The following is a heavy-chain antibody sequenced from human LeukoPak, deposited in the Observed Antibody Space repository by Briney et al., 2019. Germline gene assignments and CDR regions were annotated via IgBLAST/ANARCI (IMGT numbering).Heavy chain of an antibody. CDR2: ISDNGGNT. Sequence: GGSLRLSCAASGFTLSRNSMNWVRQAPGKGLEWVSTISDNGGNTYYPDSVRGRFTISRDNSKNTLYLQMNSLRVEDTAVYYCAKGAYYDLWGQGTLVTVSS. CDR1: GFTLSRNS. CDR3: AKGAYYDL. J-gene: IGHJ4*02. V-gene: IGHV3-23*01. D-gene: IGHD3-22*01.